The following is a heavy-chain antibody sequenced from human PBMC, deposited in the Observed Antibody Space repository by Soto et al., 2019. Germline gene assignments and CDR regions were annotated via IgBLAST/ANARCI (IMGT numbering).Heavy chain of an antibody. V-gene: IGHV3-66*01. CDR2: IYSGGST. CDR1: GFTVSINY. Sequence: EVQLVESGGGLVQPGGSLRLSCAASGFTVSINYMTWVRQAPGTGLEWVSIIYSGGSTYYADSVKGRFTISRDNSKNTLYLQMNSLRAEDTAVYYCARESGSGSYPFDYWGQGTLVTVSS. J-gene: IGHJ4*02. D-gene: IGHD3-10*01. CDR3: ARESGSGSYPFDY.